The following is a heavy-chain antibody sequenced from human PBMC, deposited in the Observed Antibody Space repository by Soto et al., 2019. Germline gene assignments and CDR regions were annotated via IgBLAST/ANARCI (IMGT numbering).Heavy chain of an antibody. CDR3: ARDLMGLIAAAGPFDY. Sequence: VASVKVSCKASGYTFTSYAMHWVRQAPGQRLEWMGWINAGNGNTKYSQKFQGRVTITRDTSASTAYMELSSLRSEDTAVYYCARDLMGLIAAAGPFDYWGQGTLVTXSS. D-gene: IGHD6-13*01. CDR2: INAGNGNT. J-gene: IGHJ4*02. V-gene: IGHV1-3*01. CDR1: GYTFTSYA.